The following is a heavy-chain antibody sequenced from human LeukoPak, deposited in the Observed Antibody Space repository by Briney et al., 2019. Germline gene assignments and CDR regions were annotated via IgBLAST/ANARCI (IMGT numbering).Heavy chain of an antibody. Sequence: GGSLRLSCAASGFTFSSYAMSWVRQAPGKGLEWVSAISGSGGSTYYADSVKGRFTISRDNSKNTLYLQMNSLRAEDTAVYYCAKGSGTRRLRRGYFDYWGQGTLVTVSS. D-gene: IGHD6-25*01. CDR2: ISGSGGST. V-gene: IGHV3-23*01. J-gene: IGHJ4*02. CDR1: GFTFSSYA. CDR3: AKGSGTRRLRRGYFDY.